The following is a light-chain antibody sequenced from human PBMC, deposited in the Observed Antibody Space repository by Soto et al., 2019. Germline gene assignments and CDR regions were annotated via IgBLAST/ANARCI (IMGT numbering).Light chain of an antibody. CDR1: SSNIGNNY. V-gene: IGLV1-51*02. Sequence: QSVLTHPPSVSADPGQKVTISCSGRSSNIGNNYVSWYQQLPGTAPKLLIYENNKRPSGIPDRFSGSKSGTSATLGITGLQTGDEADYYCGTWDSSLSAGVFGGGTQLTVL. CDR2: ENN. J-gene: IGLJ7*01. CDR3: GTWDSSLSAGV.